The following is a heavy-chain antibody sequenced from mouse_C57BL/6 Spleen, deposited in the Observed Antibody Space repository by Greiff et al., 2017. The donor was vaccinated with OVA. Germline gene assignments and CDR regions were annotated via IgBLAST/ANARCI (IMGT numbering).Heavy chain of an antibody. D-gene: IGHD1-1*01. CDR2: IYPYNGVS. J-gene: IGHJ2*01. Sequence: VQLQQSGPELVKPGASVTISCKASGYSFTGYYMHWVKQSHGNILDWIGYIYPYNGVSSYNQKFKGKATLTVAKSSSPAYMELRSLTAEDSAFYYCARSGDGSSYNYFDYWGQGTTLTVSS. V-gene: IGHV1-31*01. CDR1: GYSFTGYY. CDR3: ARSGDGSSYNYFDY.